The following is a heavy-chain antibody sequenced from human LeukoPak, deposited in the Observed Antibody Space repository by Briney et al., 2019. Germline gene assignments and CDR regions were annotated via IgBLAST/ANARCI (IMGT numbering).Heavy chain of an antibody. CDR1: GGTFSSYA. V-gene: IGHV1-69*01. CDR3: ARVGYSNSYDF. D-gene: IGHD5-18*01. J-gene: IGHJ4*02. Sequence: GASVKVSCKASGGTFSSYAISWVRQAPGQGLEWMGGIIPIFGTANYAQKFQGRVTITADESTSTAYMELSSLRSKDTAVYYCARVGYSNSYDFWGQGTLVTVSS. CDR2: IIPIFGTA.